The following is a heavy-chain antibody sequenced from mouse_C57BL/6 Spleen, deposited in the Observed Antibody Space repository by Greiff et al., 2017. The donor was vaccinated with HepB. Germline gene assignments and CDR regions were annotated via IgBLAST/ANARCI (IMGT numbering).Heavy chain of an antibody. CDR1: GYTFTSYW. V-gene: IGHV1-53*01. J-gene: IGHJ1*03. Sequence: QVQLQQPGTELVKPGASVKLSCKASGYTFTSYWMHWVKQRPGQGLEWIGNINPSNGGTNYNEKFKSKATLTVDKYSSTAYMQLSSLTSEDSAVYYCARCDYDEGWYFDVWGTGTTVTVSS. D-gene: IGHD2-4*01. CDR3: ARCDYDEGWYFDV. CDR2: INPSNGGT.